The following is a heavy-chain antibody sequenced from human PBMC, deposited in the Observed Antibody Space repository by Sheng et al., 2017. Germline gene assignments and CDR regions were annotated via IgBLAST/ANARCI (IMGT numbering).Heavy chain of an antibody. J-gene: IGHJ4*01. CDR3: AKDYSGNPDY. D-gene: IGHD5-18*01. V-gene: IGHV3-43D*03. Sequence: EVQLVESGGVVVQPGGSLRLSCAASGFTFDDYAMHWVRQAPGKGLEWVSLITWNSGITYYADSVKGRFTISRDNDKDSLYLQMNSLRTEDTALYYCAKDYSGNPDYWGQGTLVTVSS. CDR1: GFTFDDYA. CDR2: ITWNSGIT.